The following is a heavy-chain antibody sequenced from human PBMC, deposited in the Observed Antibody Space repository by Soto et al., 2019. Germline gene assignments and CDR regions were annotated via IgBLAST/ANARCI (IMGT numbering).Heavy chain of an antibody. J-gene: IGHJ4*02. D-gene: IGHD3-22*01. CDR1: GGTFSSYA. CDR3: ARRYYDSSGYYYATFDY. Sequence: QVQLVQSGAEVKKPGSSVKVSCKASGGTFSSYAISWVRQAPGQGLEWMGGIIPIFGTANYAQKFQGRVTITADEATSTAYMELSSLRFEDTAVYYCARRYYDSSGYYYATFDYWGQGTLVTVSS. V-gene: IGHV1-69*12. CDR2: IIPIFGTA.